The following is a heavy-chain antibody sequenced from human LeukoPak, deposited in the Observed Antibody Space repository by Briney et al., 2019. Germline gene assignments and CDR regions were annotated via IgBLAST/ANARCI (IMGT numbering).Heavy chain of an antibody. D-gene: IGHD6-13*01. J-gene: IGHJ4*02. CDR3: ASTSGYSSSWYERDDY. CDR2: MKRNSGNT. Sequence: ASVKISCTASGYTFTTYDINWGCQATGQGLEWMGWMKRNSGNTGYAEEFQGRVTMTRNTSISTAYMELSSLRSEDTAVYYCASTSGYSSSWYERDDYWGQGTLVTVSS. V-gene: IGHV1-8*01. CDR1: GYTFTTYD.